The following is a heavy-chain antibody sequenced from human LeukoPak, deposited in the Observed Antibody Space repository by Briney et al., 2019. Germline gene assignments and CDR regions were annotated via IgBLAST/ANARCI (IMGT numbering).Heavy chain of an antibody. CDR3: ARLGMIQAYSTEDY. CDR1: GFTVSSND. V-gene: IGHV3-53*01. J-gene: IGHJ4*02. CDR2: TYSGGDT. Sequence: GGSLRLSCAASGFTVSSNDMNWVRQAPGQGLEWVSVTYSGGDTYYADSVKGRFTISRDNSKNTLYLQMNSLRAEDTAVYYCARLGMIQAYSTEDYWGQGTLVTVSS. D-gene: IGHD6-13*01.